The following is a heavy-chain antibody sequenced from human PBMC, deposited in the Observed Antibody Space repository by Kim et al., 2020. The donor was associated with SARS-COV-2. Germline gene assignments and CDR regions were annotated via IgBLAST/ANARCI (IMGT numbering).Heavy chain of an antibody. CDR3: ASGAAAGTGWFDP. CDR1: GFTFSSYG. J-gene: IGHJ5*02. CDR2: ISYDGSNK. Sequence: GGSLRLSCAASGFTFSSYGMHWVRQAPGKGLEWVAVISYDGSNKYYADSVKGRFTISRDNSKNTLYLQMNSLRAEDTAVYYCASGAAAGTGWFDPWGQGTLVTVSS. D-gene: IGHD6-13*01. V-gene: IGHV3-33*05.